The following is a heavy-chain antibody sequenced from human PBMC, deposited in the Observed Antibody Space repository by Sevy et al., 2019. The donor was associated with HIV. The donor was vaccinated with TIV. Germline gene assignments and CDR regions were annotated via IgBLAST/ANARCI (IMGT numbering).Heavy chain of an antibody. J-gene: IGHJ5*02. V-gene: IGHV1-2*06. D-gene: IGHD6-19*01. CDR3: VGQFSGWYNWFDP. Sequence: ASVKVSCTTSGSTFSGYYIQWMRQAPGQGPEWMGRINPHSGDTKYAQKFQGRVTMTRDTSIKTAYMELTRLTSDDTAMYYCVGQFSGWYNWFDPWGQGTLVTVSS. CDR2: INPHSGDT. CDR1: GSTFSGYY.